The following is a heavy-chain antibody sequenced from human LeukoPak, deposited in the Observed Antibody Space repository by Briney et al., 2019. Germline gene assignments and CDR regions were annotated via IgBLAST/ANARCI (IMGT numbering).Heavy chain of an antibody. CDR3: ARGTILEPFDI. CDR2: IYGSGST. Sequence: PSETLSLTCTVSGGSISSYYWSWIRQPPGKGLEWIGHIYGSGSTNYNPSLESRVTLSVDTSKNQFSLKLSSVTAADTAVYYCARGTILEPFDIWGQGTMVTVSS. D-gene: IGHD3-3*01. J-gene: IGHJ3*02. V-gene: IGHV4-59*01. CDR1: GGSISSYY.